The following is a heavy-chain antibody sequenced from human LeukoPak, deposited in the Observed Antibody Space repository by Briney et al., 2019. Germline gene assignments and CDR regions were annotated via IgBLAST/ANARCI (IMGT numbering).Heavy chain of an antibody. CDR2: INPNSGGT. D-gene: IGHD4-17*01. J-gene: IGHJ4*02. V-gene: IGHV1-2*02. CDR1: GYTLTGYY. Sequence: ASVKVSCKASGYTLTGYYMHWVRQAPGQGLEWMGWINPNSGGTNYAQKFQGRVTMTRDTSISTAYMELSRLRSDDTAVYYCARSVDTVTTVDYWGQGTLVTVSS. CDR3: ARSVDTVTTVDY.